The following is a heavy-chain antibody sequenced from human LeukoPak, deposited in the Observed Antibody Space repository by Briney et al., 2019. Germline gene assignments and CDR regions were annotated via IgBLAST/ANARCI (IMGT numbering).Heavy chain of an antibody. D-gene: IGHD2-21*02. CDR2: IIPILGIA. Sequence: GASVKVSCKASGGTFSSYAISWVRQAPGQGLEWMGRIIPILGIANCAQKFQGRVTITADKSTSTAYMELSSLRSEDTAVYYCATDSYCGGDCPEYWGQGTLVTVSS. V-gene: IGHV1-69*04. CDR1: GGTFSSYA. J-gene: IGHJ4*02. CDR3: ATDSYCGGDCPEY.